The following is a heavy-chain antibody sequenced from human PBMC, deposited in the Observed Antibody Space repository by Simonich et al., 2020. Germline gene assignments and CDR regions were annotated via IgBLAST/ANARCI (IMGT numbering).Heavy chain of an antibody. CDR2: IKQDGSEK. CDR1: GFTFSSYW. V-gene: IGHV3-7*01. J-gene: IGHJ6*03. D-gene: IGHD7-27*01. Sequence: EVQLVESGGGLVQPGGSLRLSCAASGFTFSSYWMSWVRQAAGKGLEWVANIKQDGSEKYYVDSVKGRFTISSDNAKNSLDLQMNSLRAEDTAVYYCARDGLGTAYYYYMDVWGKGTTVTVSS. CDR3: ARDGLGTAYYYYMDV.